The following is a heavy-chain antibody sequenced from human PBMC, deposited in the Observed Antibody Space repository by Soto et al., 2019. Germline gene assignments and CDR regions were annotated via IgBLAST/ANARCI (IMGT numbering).Heavy chain of an antibody. CDR2: ISVSGATI. J-gene: IGHJ4*02. CDR3: ARGRSGRSRD. CDR1: GLCFSDHY. V-gene: IGHV3-11*01. Sequence: QVQLMESGGGLVKPGGSLRLSCVASGLCFSDHYLTWIRQAPGKGLEWVSYISVSGATIFYADSVRGRFTVSRDNTKNSLFLQMNSLGADDTAVYYCARGRSGRSRDWGQGTLVTVSS. D-gene: IGHD6-25*01.